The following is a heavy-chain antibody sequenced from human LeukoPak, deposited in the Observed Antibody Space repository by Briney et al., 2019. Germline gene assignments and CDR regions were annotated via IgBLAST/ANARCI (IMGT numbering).Heavy chain of an antibody. CDR3: AVGYSYGPPLDY. J-gene: IGHJ4*02. CDR2: ISSSSSYI. D-gene: IGHD5-18*01. CDR1: GFTFSSYS. Sequence: GGSLRLSCAASGFTFSSYSMNWVRQAPGKGLEWVSSISSSSSYIYYADSVKGRFTISRDNSKNTLYLQMNSLRAEDTAVYYCAVGYSYGPPLDYWGQGTLVTVSS. V-gene: IGHV3-21*04.